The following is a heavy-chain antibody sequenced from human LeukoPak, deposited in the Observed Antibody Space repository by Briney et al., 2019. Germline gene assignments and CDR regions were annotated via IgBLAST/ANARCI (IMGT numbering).Heavy chain of an antibody. CDR1: GYTFTSYD. CDR3: ARGSTVTRFDP. V-gene: IGHV1-2*02. D-gene: IGHD4-17*01. CDR2: INPNSGGT. J-gene: IGHJ5*02. Sequence: ASVKVSCKASGYTFTSYDINWVRQAPGQGLEWMGWINPNSGGTNYAQKFQGRVTMTRDTSISTAYMELSRLRSEDTAVYYCARGSTVTRFDPWGQGTLVTVSS.